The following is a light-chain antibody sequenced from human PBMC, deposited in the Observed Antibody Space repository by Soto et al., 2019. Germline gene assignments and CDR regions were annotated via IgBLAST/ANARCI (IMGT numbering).Light chain of an antibody. J-gene: IGLJ1*01. CDR3: QSYDSRLSGSRV. CDR1: SSNIGAGYD. Sequence: QSVLTQPPSVSGAPGQRVTISCTGSSSNIGAGYDVHWYQQLPGTAPKLLIYHNSNRPSGVPDRFSGSKSGTSASLAITGLQAEDDADYYCQSYDSRLSGSRVFGTGTKVTVL. CDR2: HNS. V-gene: IGLV1-40*01.